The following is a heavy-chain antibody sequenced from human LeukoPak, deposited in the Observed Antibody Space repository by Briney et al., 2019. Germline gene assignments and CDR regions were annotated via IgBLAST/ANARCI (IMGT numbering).Heavy chain of an antibody. CDR1: GFTFSSYA. CDR3: AKAGYCSGGSCPHYYYYGTDV. Sequence: GGSLRLSCAASGFTFSSYAMSWVRQAPGKGLEWVSAISGSGGSTYYADSVKGRFTISRDNSKNTLYLQMNSLRAEDTAVYYCAKAGYCSGGSCPHYYYYGTDVWGQGTTVTVPS. J-gene: IGHJ6*02. V-gene: IGHV3-23*01. D-gene: IGHD2-15*01. CDR2: ISGSGGST.